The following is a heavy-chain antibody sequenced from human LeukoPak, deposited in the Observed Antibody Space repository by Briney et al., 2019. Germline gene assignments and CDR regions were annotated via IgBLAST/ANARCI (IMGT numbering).Heavy chain of an antibody. D-gene: IGHD6-19*01. CDR3: ARDLAVADKGDFDY. J-gene: IGHJ4*02. Sequence: SVKVSCKASGGTFSSYAISWVRQAPGQGLEWMGGIIPIFGTANYAQKFQGRVTITADESTSTAYMELSSLRSEDTAVYYCARDLAVADKGDFDYWGQGTLVTVSS. V-gene: IGHV1-69*13. CDR1: GGTFSSYA. CDR2: IIPIFGTA.